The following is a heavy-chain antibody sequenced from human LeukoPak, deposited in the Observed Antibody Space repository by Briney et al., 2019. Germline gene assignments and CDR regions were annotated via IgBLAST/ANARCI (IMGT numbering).Heavy chain of an antibody. D-gene: IGHD3-9*01. CDR2: IYPGDSDT. CDR1: GYSFTSYW. J-gene: IGHJ4*02. CDR3: ARWKGLRYFGWSRYYFDY. Sequence: GESLKISCKGSGYSFTSYWIGWVRQMPGKGLEWMGIIYPGDSDTRYSPSFQGQVTISADKSISTAYLQWSSLKASDTAMYYCARWKGLRYFGWSRYYFDYWGQGTLVTVSS. V-gene: IGHV5-51*01.